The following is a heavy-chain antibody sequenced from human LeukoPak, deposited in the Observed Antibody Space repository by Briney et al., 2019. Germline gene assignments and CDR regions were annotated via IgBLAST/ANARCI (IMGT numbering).Heavy chain of an antibody. CDR3: ARVSGILTGLHDY. CDR2: ISAYNGNT. Sequence: ASVKVSCKASGGTFSSYAISWVRQAPGQGLEWMGWISAYNGNTNYAQKFQGRVTMTTDTSTTTAYMELRSLRSDDTAVYYCARVSGILTGLHDYWGQGTLVTVSS. J-gene: IGHJ4*02. D-gene: IGHD3-9*01. CDR1: GGTFSSYA. V-gene: IGHV1-18*01.